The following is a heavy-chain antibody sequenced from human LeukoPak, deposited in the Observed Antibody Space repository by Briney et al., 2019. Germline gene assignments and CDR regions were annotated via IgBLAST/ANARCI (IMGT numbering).Heavy chain of an antibody. Sequence: PGGSLRLSCAASGFTFSSYAMSWVRQAPGKGLEWVSYISSSGTTIYYADSVKGRFTISRDNAKNSLYLQMNSLRAEDTAVYYCARHYTVTTRGDYWGQGTLVTVSS. CDR3: ARHYTVTTRGDY. CDR2: ISSSGTTI. D-gene: IGHD4-17*01. J-gene: IGHJ4*02. V-gene: IGHV3-48*04. CDR1: GFTFSSYA.